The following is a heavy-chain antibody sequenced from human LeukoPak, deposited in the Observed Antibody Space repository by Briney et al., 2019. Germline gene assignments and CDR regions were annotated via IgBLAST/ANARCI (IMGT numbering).Heavy chain of an antibody. J-gene: IGHJ4*02. D-gene: IGHD1-14*01. CDR2: INPNSGGT. V-gene: IGHV1-2*04. CDR3: ATGRDHLPDY. Sequence: ASVKVSCKASGYTFTGYYMHWMRQAPGQGLEWMGWINPNSGGTNYAQKFQGWVTMTRDTSISTAYMELSRLRYEDTAVYNCATGRDHLPDYSGQGTLVTVSS. CDR1: GYTFTGYY.